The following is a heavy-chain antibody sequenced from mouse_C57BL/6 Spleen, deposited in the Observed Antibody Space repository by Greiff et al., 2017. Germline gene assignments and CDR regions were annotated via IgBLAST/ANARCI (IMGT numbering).Heavy chain of an antibody. Sequence: QVQLQQPGTELVKPGASVKLSCKASGYTFTSYWMHWVKQRPGQGLEWIGNINPSNGGTNYNEKFKSKATLTVDKSSSTAYMQLSCLTSEDSAVYCCARGGGYDGIRAVDYWGQGTSVTVSS. CDR3: ARGGGYDGIRAVDY. CDR1: GYTFTSYW. D-gene: IGHD2-2*01. CDR2: INPSNGGT. V-gene: IGHV1-53*01. J-gene: IGHJ4*01.